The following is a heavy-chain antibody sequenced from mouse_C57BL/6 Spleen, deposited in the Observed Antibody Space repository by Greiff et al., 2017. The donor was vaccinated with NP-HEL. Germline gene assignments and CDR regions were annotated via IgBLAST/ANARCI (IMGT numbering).Heavy chain of an antibody. V-gene: IGHV5-16*01. Sequence: EVKLVESEGGLVQPGSSMKLSCTASGFTFSDYYMAWVRQVPEKGLEWVANINYDGSSTYYLDSLKSRFIISRDNAKNILYLQMSSLKSEDTSTYYCARDTGMDYWGQGTSVTVSS. CDR3: ARDTGMDY. D-gene: IGHD4-1*01. J-gene: IGHJ4*01. CDR1: GFTFSDYY. CDR2: INYDGSST.